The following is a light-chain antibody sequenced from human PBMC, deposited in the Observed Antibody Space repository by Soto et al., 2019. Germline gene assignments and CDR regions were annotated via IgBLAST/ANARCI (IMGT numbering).Light chain of an antibody. J-gene: IGLJ3*02. CDR3: LLSSGFPRV. CDR2: DTS. V-gene: IGLV7-46*01. Sequence: QAVVTQEPSMTVSPGGTGTLTCGSSTGAVTSSHYPSWFQQKPGQAPTTLIYDTSNKHSWTPARFSGSLRGVKAALTLAGARPEDEAEYFCLLSSGFPRVFGGGTKLTVL. CDR1: TGAVTSSHY.